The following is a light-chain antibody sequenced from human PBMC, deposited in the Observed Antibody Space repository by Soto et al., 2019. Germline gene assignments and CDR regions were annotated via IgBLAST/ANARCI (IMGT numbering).Light chain of an antibody. V-gene: IGKV3-15*01. CDR2: GAS. CDR3: QQYNKWPIT. Sequence: VLTQSPGTLSLSPGERATLSCMASQSVSSSYLAWYQQKPGQAPRLLIYGASTRAAGIPARFSGSGSGTEFTLTISSLQSEDFAVYFCQQYNKWPITFGQGTRLEI. CDR1: QSVSSSY. J-gene: IGKJ5*01.